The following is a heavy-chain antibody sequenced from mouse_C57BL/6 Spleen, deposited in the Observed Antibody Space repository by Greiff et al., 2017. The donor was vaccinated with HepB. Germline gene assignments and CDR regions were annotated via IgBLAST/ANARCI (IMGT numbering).Heavy chain of an antibody. J-gene: IGHJ2*01. Sequence: EVKLMESGGDLVKPGGSLKLSCAASGFTFSSYGMSWVRQSPDKRLEWVATISSGGSYTYYPDSVKGRFTISRDKANNTLYLQMSSLKSEDTAMYYCARQGLLRYDYWGQGTTLTVSS. CDR1: GFTFSSYG. CDR3: ARQGLLRYDY. D-gene: IGHD1-1*01. V-gene: IGHV5-6*01. CDR2: ISSGGSYT.